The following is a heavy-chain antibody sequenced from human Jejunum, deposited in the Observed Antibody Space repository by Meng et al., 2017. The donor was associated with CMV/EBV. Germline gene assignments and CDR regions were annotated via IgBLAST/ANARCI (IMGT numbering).Heavy chain of an antibody. V-gene: IGHV5-51*01. D-gene: IGHD3-22*01. CDR1: YSFTTHW. CDR2: IFPGDSDT. J-gene: IGHJ3*02. CDR3: ARVLVGSGYYFDAFDI. Sequence: YSFTTHWIAWVRQVPGKGLDWMGIIFPGDSDTRYSPSFQGQVTISVDNSLNTAYLQWSSLKASDSAIYYCARVLVGSGYYFDAFDIWGQGATVTVSS.